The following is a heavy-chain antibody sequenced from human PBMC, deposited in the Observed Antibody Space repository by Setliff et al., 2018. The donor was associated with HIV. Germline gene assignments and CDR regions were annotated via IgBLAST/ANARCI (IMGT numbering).Heavy chain of an antibody. D-gene: IGHD1-26*01. V-gene: IGHV5-51*01. Sequence: PGESLKISCKGAGYSFTRYWIGWVRQMPGKGLEWMGIIYPGDAETRYSPSFQGQVTISADKSTSTAYVQWSSLKASDTAIFYCARWSRKYIGGYGGAFDIWGQGTLVTVSS. J-gene: IGHJ3*02. CDR3: ARWSRKYIGGYGGAFDI. CDR2: IYPGDAET. CDR1: GYSFTRYW.